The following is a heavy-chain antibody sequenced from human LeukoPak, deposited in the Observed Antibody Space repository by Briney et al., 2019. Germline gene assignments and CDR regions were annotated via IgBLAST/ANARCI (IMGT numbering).Heavy chain of an antibody. CDR1: GFTFSSYS. J-gene: IGHJ3*02. CDR2: ISSSSSYI. D-gene: IGHD6-19*01. Sequence: PGGSLRLSCAASGFTFSSYSMNWVRQAPGKGLEWVSSISSSSSYIYYADSVKGRFTISRDNAKNSLYLQMNSLRAEDTAVYYCARDHPSSGWYSLYAFDIWGQGTMVTVSS. V-gene: IGHV3-21*01. CDR3: ARDHPSSGWYSLYAFDI.